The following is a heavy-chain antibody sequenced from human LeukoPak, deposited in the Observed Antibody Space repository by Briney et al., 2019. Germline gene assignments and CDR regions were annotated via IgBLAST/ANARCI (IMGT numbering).Heavy chain of an antibody. CDR1: GYTFTSNY. Sequence: ASVKVSCKASGYTFTSNYIHWVRQAPGQGLEWMGMIYPRDGSTSYAQKFQGRVTVTRDTSTSTVHMELSGLRSDDTAVYYCARDNGDYNFDYWGQGTLVTVSS. V-gene: IGHV1-46*01. J-gene: IGHJ4*02. CDR2: IYPRDGST. CDR3: ARDNGDYNFDY. D-gene: IGHD4-17*01.